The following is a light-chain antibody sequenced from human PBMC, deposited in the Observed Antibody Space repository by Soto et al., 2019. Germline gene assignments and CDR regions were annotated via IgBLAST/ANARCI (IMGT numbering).Light chain of an antibody. CDR1: QSISSW. V-gene: IGKV1-5*03. Sequence: DIQMTQSPSTLSASVGDRVTINCRASQSISSWLAWYQQKPGKAPKLLIYKASTLQSGVPSRFSGSGSGTEFTLTISSLQPDDFATYYGQQYDTYPAWTFGQGTKVEVK. J-gene: IGKJ1*01. CDR2: KAS. CDR3: QQYDTYPAWT.